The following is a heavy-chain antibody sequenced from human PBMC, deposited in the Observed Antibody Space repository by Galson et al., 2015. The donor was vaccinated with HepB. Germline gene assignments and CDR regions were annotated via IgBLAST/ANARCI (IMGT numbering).Heavy chain of an antibody. CDR3: ASFGAYYDSPGSLDY. CDR1: GFTFSNYG. Sequence: SLRLSCAASGFTFSNYGMHWVRQAPGKGLERVAFISYDGSDKYYADSVKGRFTISRDNSKNTLYVQMNSLRVEDTAVYYCASFGAYYDSPGSLDYWGQGTLVAVSS. J-gene: IGHJ4*02. CDR2: ISYDGSDK. V-gene: IGHV3-30-3*01. D-gene: IGHD3-22*01.